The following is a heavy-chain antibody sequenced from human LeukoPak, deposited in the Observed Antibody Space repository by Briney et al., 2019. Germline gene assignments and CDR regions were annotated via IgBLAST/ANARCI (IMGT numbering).Heavy chain of an antibody. V-gene: IGHV4-59*11. CDR2: IYYSGST. D-gene: IGHD3-3*01. J-gene: IGHJ6*03. Sequence: SETLSLTCTVSGGSISSHYWSWIRQSPGKGLEWIGYIYYSGSTNYNPSLKSRVTISVDTSKNQFSLKLSSVTAADTAVYYCARQPYDFWSGYYYYYYMDVWGKGTTVTVSS. CDR3: ARQPYDFWSGYYYYYYMDV. CDR1: GGSISSHY.